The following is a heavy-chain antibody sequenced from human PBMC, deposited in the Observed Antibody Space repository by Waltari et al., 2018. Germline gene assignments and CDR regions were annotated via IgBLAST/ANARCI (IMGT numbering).Heavy chain of an antibody. CDR3: ASTVYYDSSGWTYYFDY. CDR1: GGSLSSSSYS. V-gene: IGHV4-39*01. Sequence: QLQLQESGPGLVKPSETLSLTCTVSGGSLSSSSYSWAWTRQPPGKGLEWLGSIYYSGSTYYNPSLKSRVTISVDTSKNQFSLKLSSVTAADTAVYYCASTVYYDSSGWTYYFDYWGQGTLVTVSS. D-gene: IGHD3-22*01. J-gene: IGHJ4*02. CDR2: IYYSGST.